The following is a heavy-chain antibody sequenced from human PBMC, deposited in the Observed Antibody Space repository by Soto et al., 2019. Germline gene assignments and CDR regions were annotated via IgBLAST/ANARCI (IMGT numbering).Heavy chain of an antibody. V-gene: IGHV4-31*03. J-gene: IGHJ6*02. Sequence: PSETLSLTCTVPGGSIRSGGYYWSWVRQSPRRGLEWIGNIYYSGSTYYNPPPKSRLTISVDTSKNQFSLNLSSVTAADTAVYYCARDRLMATAGTARHYFGLDVWGQGTTVTVSS. CDR1: GGSIRSGGYY. CDR2: IYYSGST. CDR3: ARDRLMATAGTARHYFGLDV. D-gene: IGHD5-18*01.